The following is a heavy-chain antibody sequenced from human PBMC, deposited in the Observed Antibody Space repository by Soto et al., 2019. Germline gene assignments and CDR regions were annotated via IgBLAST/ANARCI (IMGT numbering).Heavy chain of an antibody. J-gene: IGHJ4*02. CDR2: MTGDGRTT. CDR3: ATAEVDY. V-gene: IGHV3-74*03. Sequence: WAASGFTFGDYWMHWVRQPPGKGPEWVSRMTGDGRTTQYADSVKGRFTASRDNAKSTLYLQMNSLRAEDTAVYYCATAEVDYWGPGTLVTVS. CDR1: GFTFGDYW.